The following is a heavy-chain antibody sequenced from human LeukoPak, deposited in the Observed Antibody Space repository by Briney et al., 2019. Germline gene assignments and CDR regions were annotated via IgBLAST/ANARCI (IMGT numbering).Heavy chain of an antibody. Sequence: SVKVSCKASGGTFSSYAISWVRQAPGQGLEWMGGIIPIFGTANYAQKFQGRVTMTEDTSTDTAYMELSSLRSEDTAVYYCATDSVGAWYYFDYWGQGTLVTVSS. CDR2: IIPIFGTA. CDR1: GGTFSSYA. J-gene: IGHJ4*02. V-gene: IGHV1-69*06. D-gene: IGHD1-26*01. CDR3: ATDSVGAWYYFDY.